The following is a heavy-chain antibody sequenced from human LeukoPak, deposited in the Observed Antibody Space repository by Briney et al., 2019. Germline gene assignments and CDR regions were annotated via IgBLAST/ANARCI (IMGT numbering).Heavy chain of an antibody. CDR1: GGSISSSNHY. CDR3: ARAYSSSWYFNWFDP. D-gene: IGHD6-13*01. J-gene: IGHJ5*02. V-gene: IGHV4-39*07. CDR2: MYYSGST. Sequence: SETLSLTCTVSGGSISSSNHYWGWIRQPPGKGLEWIGSMYYSGSTYYNPSLKSRVTISVDTSKNQFSLKLSSVTAADTAVYFCARAYSSSWYFNWFDPWGQGTLVTVSS.